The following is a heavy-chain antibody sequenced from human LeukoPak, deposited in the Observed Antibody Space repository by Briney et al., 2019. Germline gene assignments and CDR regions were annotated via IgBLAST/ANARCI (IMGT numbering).Heavy chain of an antibody. CDR2: ISGSGGST. CDR3: AKIPRSVDYYDSSGYFRTNNYFDY. D-gene: IGHD3-22*01. J-gene: IGHJ4*02. Sequence: GGSLRLSCAASGFTFSSYGMSWVRQAPGKGLEWVSAISGSGGSTYYADSVKGRFTISRDNSKNTLYLQMNSLRAEDTAVYYCAKIPRSVDYYDSSGYFRTNNYFDYWGQGTLVTVSS. CDR1: GFTFSSYG. V-gene: IGHV3-23*01.